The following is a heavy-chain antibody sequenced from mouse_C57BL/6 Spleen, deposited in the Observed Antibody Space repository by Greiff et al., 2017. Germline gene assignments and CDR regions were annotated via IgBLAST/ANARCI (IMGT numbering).Heavy chain of an antibody. CDR2: IYPGDGDT. CDR1: GYAFSSSW. V-gene: IGHV1-82*01. Sequence: QVQLQQSGPELVKPGASVKISCKASGYAFSSSWMNWVKQRPGKGLEWIGRIYPGDGDTNYNGKFKGKATLTADKSSSAAYMQLSSLTSEDSAVYVCARPGPGGFAYWGQGTLVTVSA. J-gene: IGHJ3*01. CDR3: ARPGPGGFAY.